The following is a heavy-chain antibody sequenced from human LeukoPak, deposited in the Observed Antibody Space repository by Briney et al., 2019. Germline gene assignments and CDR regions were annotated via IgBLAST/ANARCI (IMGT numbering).Heavy chain of an antibody. CDR2: IYYSGST. J-gene: IGHJ4*02. V-gene: IGHV4-59*08. CDR1: GGSISSYY. CDR3: ARHVGSSSWQNFDY. Sequence: SETLSLTCTVSGGSISSYYWSWIRQPPGKGLEWIGYIYYSGSTNYNPSLKSRVTISVETSKNQFSLKLSSVTAADTAVYYCARHVGSSSWQNFDYWGQGTLVTVSS. D-gene: IGHD6-13*01.